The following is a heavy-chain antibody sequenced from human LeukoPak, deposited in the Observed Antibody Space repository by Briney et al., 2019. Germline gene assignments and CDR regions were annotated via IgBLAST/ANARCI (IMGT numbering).Heavy chain of an antibody. Sequence: GGSLRLSCAASGFTFSDYYMTWIRQSPGKGLEWVSYISHTGSTIYYPDSLKGRFTISRDNAKTSLYLQMNSLRAEDSAVYCCARRGECSGISCYYFDYWGQGTLVTVSS. D-gene: IGHD1-26*01. CDR2: ISHTGSTI. CDR1: GFTFSDYY. J-gene: IGHJ4*02. CDR3: ARRGECSGISCYYFDY. V-gene: IGHV3-11*01.